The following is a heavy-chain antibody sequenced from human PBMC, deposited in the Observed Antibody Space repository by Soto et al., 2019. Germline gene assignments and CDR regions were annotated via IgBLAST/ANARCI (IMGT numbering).Heavy chain of an antibody. V-gene: IGHV4-59*01. CDR2: IYYSGNS. J-gene: IGHJ5*02. D-gene: IGHD5-12*01. Sequence: PSETLSLTYTVSGGSISSYYWSWIRQPPGKGLEWIGYIYYSGNSNYSPYLKSRVTISVETSKNQFSLKLSSVTAADTAMYYCARDLEDGYNLGWFDPWGQGKLVTVSS. CDR3: ARDLEDGYNLGWFDP. CDR1: GGSISSYY.